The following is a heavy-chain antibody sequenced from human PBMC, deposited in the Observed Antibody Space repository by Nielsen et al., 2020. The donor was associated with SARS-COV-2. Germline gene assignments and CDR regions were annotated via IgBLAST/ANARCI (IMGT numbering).Heavy chain of an antibody. CDR1: GASLSSGSYY. CDR3: ASEAVAGTYYYYYGMDV. J-gene: IGHJ6*02. Sequence: SETLSLTCTVSGASLSSGSYYWTWIRQPAGKGLEWIGRVFATGSTDYNPSLKSRVTISIDTSKNQFSLKLSSVTAADTAVYYCASEAVAGTYYYYYGMDVWGQGTTVTVSS. V-gene: IGHV4-61*02. D-gene: IGHD6-19*01. CDR2: VFATGST.